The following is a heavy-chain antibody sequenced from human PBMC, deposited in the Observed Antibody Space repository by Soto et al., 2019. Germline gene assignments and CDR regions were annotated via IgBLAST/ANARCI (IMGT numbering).Heavy chain of an antibody. CDR1: GFTFSSSG. Sequence: PXESLSLSCAASGFTFSSSGMHWVRQAPGKGLVWVSHINSDGTDTNYADSVKGRFTISRDNAKNTVYLQMNSLRAEDTAVYYCARDWSYALNYWGQGSLVTVSS. J-gene: IGHJ4*02. CDR3: ARDWSYALNY. V-gene: IGHV3-74*01. D-gene: IGHD3-16*01. CDR2: INSDGTDT.